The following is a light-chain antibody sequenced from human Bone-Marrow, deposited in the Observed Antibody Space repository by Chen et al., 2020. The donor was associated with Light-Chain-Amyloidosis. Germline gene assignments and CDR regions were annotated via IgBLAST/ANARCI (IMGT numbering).Light chain of an antibody. CDR3: QSYQGSSQGV. V-gene: IGLV6-57*01. CDR2: EDD. Sequence: NFMLTQPHSVSESPGKTVIISCTRSSGSIATNYVQWYQQRPGSFPTTVIYEDDQRPSGVPDRFSGSIDRSSNSASLTISGLMTEDEADYYCQSYQGSSQGVFGGGTKLTVL. CDR1: SGSIATNY. J-gene: IGLJ3*02.